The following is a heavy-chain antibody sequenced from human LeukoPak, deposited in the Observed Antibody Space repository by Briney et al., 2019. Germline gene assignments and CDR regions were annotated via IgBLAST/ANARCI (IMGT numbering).Heavy chain of an antibody. CDR2: IYKDGKI. CDR1: GFTVSSTY. Sequence: GGSLRLSCAASGFTVSSTYMSWVRQAPGKGLEWVSVIYKDGKIYYIDSVKGRFTISRDTSKNTLYLQMNSLRAEDTAVYYCARAQAGFWSGYIYYFDYWGQGTLVTVSS. CDR3: ARAQAGFWSGYIYYFDY. J-gene: IGHJ4*02. V-gene: IGHV3-53*01. D-gene: IGHD3-3*01.